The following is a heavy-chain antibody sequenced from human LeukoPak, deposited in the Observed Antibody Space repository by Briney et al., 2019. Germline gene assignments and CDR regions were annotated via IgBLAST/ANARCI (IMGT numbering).Heavy chain of an antibody. CDR2: ISSSSNDI. D-gene: IGHD1-26*01. V-gene: IGHV3-21*01. J-gene: IGHJ4*02. Sequence: PGGSLRLSCAASGFTFSSYSMNWVRQAPGKGLDWVSSISSSSNDIYYADSVKGRFIISRDNATNSVHLQMNSLRAEDTAVYYCARDPWGRLGYWGQGTLVTVSS. CDR1: GFTFSSYS. CDR3: ARDPWGRLGY.